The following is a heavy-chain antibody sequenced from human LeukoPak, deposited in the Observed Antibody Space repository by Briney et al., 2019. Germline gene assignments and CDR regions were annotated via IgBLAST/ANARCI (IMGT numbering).Heavy chain of an antibody. J-gene: IGHJ6*03. V-gene: IGHV4-39*07. D-gene: IGHD3-3*01. CDR3: ARSPPTTGIFGVVNDLTYYYYMDV. CDR2: IYYSGST. Sequence: PSETLSLTCTVSGGSISSSSYYWGWLRQPPGKGLEWIGSIYYSGSTYYNPSLKSRVTISVDTSKNQFSLKLSSVTAADTAVYYCARSPPTTGIFGVVNDLTYYYYMDVWGKGTTVTVSS. CDR1: GGSISSSSYY.